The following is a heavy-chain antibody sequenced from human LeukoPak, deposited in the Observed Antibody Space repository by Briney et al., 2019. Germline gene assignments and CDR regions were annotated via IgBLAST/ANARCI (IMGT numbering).Heavy chain of an antibody. CDR1: GYTFTSLG. Sequence: APVRASCAPSGYTFTSLGISWVRQSPGHGLGWLGWISAYNGNTNYAQKPQGRVTMTTDTSTSTAYMELRSLRSDDTAVYYCARDYIAVAGGGAFDIWGQGTMVTVSS. J-gene: IGHJ3*02. CDR2: ISAYNGNT. CDR3: ARDYIAVAGGGAFDI. D-gene: IGHD6-19*01. V-gene: IGHV1-18*01.